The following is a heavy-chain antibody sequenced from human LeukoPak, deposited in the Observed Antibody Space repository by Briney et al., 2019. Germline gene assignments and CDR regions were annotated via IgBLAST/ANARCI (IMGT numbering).Heavy chain of an antibody. J-gene: IGHJ4*02. V-gene: IGHV4-34*01. Sequence: SETLSLTCAVYGVSLSGYYWSWIRQPPGKGLEWIGEINHSGSTNYNPSLKSRVTISVDTSKNQFSLKLSSVTAADTAVYYCARDILTGYYPGYWGQGTLVTVSS. CDR1: GVSLSGYY. CDR2: INHSGST. D-gene: IGHD3-9*01. CDR3: ARDILTGYYPGY.